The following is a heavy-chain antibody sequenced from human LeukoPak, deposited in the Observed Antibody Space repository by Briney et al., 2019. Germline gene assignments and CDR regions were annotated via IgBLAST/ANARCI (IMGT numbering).Heavy chain of an antibody. CDR2: IYYSGST. CDR1: GDSISTSNYY. D-gene: IGHD3-22*01. CDR3: ARHLFGNGYYPDY. J-gene: IGHJ4*02. Sequence: PSETLSLTCTVSGDSISTSNYYRGWIRQPPGKGLEWIGTIYYSGSTYYNPSLKTRVTISVDTSKKQFSLKLSSVTAADTAVYYCARHLFGNGYYPDYWGQGTLVTVSS. V-gene: IGHV4-39*01.